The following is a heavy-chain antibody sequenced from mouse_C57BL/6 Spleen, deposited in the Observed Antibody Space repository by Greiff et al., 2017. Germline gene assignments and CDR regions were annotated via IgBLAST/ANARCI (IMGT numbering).Heavy chain of an antibody. Sequence: EVQLQQSGPELVKPGASVKMSCKASGYTFTDYNMHWVKQSHGKSLEWIGYINPNNGGTSYNQKFKGKATLTVNKSSSADYMELRSLTSEDAADYYCARAYYSNYEYFDYWGQGTTLTVSS. CDR1: GYTFTDYN. V-gene: IGHV1-22*01. CDR2: INPNNGGT. J-gene: IGHJ2*01. D-gene: IGHD2-5*01. CDR3: ARAYYSNYEYFDY.